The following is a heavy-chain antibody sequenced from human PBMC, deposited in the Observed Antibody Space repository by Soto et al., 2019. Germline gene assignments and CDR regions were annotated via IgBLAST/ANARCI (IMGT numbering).Heavy chain of an antibody. J-gene: IGHJ6*02. CDR1: GGTFSSYA. Sequence: ASVKVSCKASGGTFSSYAISWVRQAPGQGLEWMGGIIPIFGTANYAQKFQGRVTITADESTSTAYMELSSLRSEDTAVYYCAREVVAGYYYYGMDVWGQGTTVTVSS. D-gene: IGHD2-21*01. CDR2: IIPIFGTA. CDR3: AREVVAGYYYYGMDV. V-gene: IGHV1-69*13.